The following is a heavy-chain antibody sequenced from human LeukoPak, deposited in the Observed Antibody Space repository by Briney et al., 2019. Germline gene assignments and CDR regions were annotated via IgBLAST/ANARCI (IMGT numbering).Heavy chain of an antibody. CDR2: ISSSSSYI. CDR3: VRDNPRQQGFAY. J-gene: IGHJ4*02. D-gene: IGHD6-13*01. V-gene: IGHV3-21*04. Sequence: GGSLRLSCAASGFTFSSYTMSWVRQAPGKGLEWVSSISSSSSYIYYADSVKGRFTISRDNAKNSLYLQMNSLRAEDTAVYYCVRDNPRQQGFAYWGQGTLVTVSS. CDR1: GFTFSSYT.